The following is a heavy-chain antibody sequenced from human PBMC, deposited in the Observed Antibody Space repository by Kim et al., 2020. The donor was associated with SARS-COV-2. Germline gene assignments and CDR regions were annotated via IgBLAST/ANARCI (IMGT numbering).Heavy chain of an antibody. J-gene: IGHJ4*02. CDR2: T. Sequence: TYYADSVKGRFTISRDNYKITLYLQMNSLRAEDTAVYYCAKDPRSLRPFYYFDYWGQGTLVTVSS. D-gene: IGHD4-17*01. V-gene: IGHV3-23*01. CDR3: AKDPRSLRPFYYFDY.